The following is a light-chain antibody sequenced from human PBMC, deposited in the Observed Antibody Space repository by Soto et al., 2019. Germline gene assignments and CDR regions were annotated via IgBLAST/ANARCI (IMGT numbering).Light chain of an antibody. CDR1: QSVSSN. J-gene: IGKJ1*01. V-gene: IGKV3-15*01. Sequence: EIMMTQAPATLSISQGERATLSCRASQSVSSNLAWYQQKPGQAPRLLIYGASTRATGIPARFSGSGSGTEFTLTISSLQSEDFAVYYCQQYNNWPPGTFGQGTKVDIK. CDR3: QQYNNWPPGT. CDR2: GAS.